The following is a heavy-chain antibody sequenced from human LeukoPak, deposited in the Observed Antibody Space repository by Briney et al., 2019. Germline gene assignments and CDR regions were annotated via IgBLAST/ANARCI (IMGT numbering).Heavy chain of an antibody. D-gene: IGHD3-3*01. CDR2: INTNTGNP. V-gene: IGHV7-4-1*02. CDR1: GGTFSSYA. J-gene: IGHJ3*02. Sequence: ASVKVSCKASGGTFSSYAISWVRQAPGQGLEWMGWINTNTGNPTYAQGFTGRFVFSLDTSVSTAYLQISSLKAEDTAVYYCARESGYDNDAFDIWGQGTMVTVSS. CDR3: ARESGYDNDAFDI.